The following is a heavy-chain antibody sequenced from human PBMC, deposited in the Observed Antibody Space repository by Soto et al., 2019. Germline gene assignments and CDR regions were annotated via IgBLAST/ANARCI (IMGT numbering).Heavy chain of an antibody. J-gene: IGHJ2*01. CDR3: AGDPLWGTAMVLWYFDL. CDR1: GFTFSSYA. Sequence: QVQLVESGGGVVQPGRSLRLSCAASGFTFSSYAMHWVRQAPGKGLEWVAVISYDGSNKYYADSVKGRFTISRDNSKNTLYLQVNSLRAEDTAVYYCAGDPLWGTAMVLWYFDLWGRGTLVTVSS. V-gene: IGHV3-30-3*01. D-gene: IGHD5-18*01. CDR2: ISYDGSNK.